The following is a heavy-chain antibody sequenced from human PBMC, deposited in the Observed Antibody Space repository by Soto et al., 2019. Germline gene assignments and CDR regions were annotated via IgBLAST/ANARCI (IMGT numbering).Heavy chain of an antibody. Sequence: SETLSLTGAVSGGSISSGCYSWSWMRQPPGKGLEWIGYIDHSGSTYYNPSLKSRVTISVDRSKNQFSMKMRSVTAADTAVYYCARVPDVWGQGTTVTVSS. V-gene: IGHV4-30-2*01. J-gene: IGHJ6*02. CDR1: GGSISSGCYS. CDR3: ARVPDV. CDR2: IDHSGST.